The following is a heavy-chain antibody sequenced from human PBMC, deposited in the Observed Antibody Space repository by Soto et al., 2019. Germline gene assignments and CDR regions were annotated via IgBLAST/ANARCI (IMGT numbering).Heavy chain of an antibody. CDR3: ARGLGAMLNFDY. D-gene: IGHD3-16*01. Sequence: ASVKVSCKASGGTFSSYAISWVRQAPGQGLEWMGGIIPIFGTANYAQKFQGRVTITADKSTSTAYMELSSLRSEDTAEYYCARGLGAMLNFDYWGQGTLVTVSS. CDR2: IIPIFGTA. CDR1: GGTFSSYA. J-gene: IGHJ4*02. V-gene: IGHV1-69*06.